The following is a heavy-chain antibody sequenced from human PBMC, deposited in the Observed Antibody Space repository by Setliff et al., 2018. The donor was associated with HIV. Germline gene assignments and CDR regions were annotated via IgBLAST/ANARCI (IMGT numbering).Heavy chain of an antibody. Sequence: SETLSLTCTVSGGSISNYHWSWIRQPPGKGLEWIGHFYSSGSTNYNPSLKSRVTISVDTSKNQISLKVSSVTAADTAVYYCARRMSSGSYYDYWGQGTLVTVSS. J-gene: IGHJ4*02. CDR2: FYSSGST. CDR3: ARRMSSGSYYDY. V-gene: IGHV4-59*08. CDR1: GGSISNYH. D-gene: IGHD1-26*01.